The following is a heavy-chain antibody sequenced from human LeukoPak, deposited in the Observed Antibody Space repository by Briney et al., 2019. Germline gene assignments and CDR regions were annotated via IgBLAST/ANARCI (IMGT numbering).Heavy chain of an antibody. Sequence: SXTLSLTCTVSGGSISSYYWSWIRQPAGKGLEWIGRIYTSGSTNYNPSLKSRVTMSVDTSKNQFSLKLSSVTAADTAVYYCAREDIQLWPRRHYYMDVWGKGTTVTVSS. D-gene: IGHD5-18*01. J-gene: IGHJ6*03. CDR2: IYTSGST. CDR3: AREDIQLWPRRHYYMDV. V-gene: IGHV4-4*07. CDR1: GGSISSYY.